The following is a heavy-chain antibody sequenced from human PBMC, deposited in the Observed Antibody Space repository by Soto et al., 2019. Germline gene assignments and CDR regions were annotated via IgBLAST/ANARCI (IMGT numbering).Heavy chain of an antibody. V-gene: IGHV4-31*03. CDR2: IYYSGST. CDR3: ARDCGTWTKFDY. Sequence: QVQLQESGPGLVKPSQTLSLTCTVSGVSISSGGYYWSWIRQHPGKGLEWIGYIYYSGSTYYIPFLKRRVTITVETSKNQFPLKLGSLTAADKAVYYCARDCGTWTKFDYWGQGTLVTVSS. D-gene: IGHD1-26*01. CDR1: GVSISSGGYY. J-gene: IGHJ4*02.